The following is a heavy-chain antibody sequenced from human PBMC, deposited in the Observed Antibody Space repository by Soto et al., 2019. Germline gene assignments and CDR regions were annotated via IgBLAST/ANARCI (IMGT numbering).Heavy chain of an antibody. J-gene: IGHJ3*02. CDR2: INPNSGGT. CDR1: GYTFTGYY. CDR3: ARDRCGGDCYPDAFDI. Sequence: ASVKVSCKASGYTFTGYYMHWVRQAPGQGLEWMGWINPNSGGTNYVQKFQGWVTMTRDTSISTAYMELSRLRSDDTAVYYCARDRCGGDCYPDAFDIWGQGTMVTVSS. D-gene: IGHD2-21*01. V-gene: IGHV1-2*04.